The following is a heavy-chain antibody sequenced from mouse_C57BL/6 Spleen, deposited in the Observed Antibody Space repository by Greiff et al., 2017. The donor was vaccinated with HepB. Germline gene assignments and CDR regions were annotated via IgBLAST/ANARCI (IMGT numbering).Heavy chain of an antibody. Sequence: QVQLQQPGAELVRPGSSVKLSCKASGYTFTSYWMDWVKQRPGQGLEWIGNIHPSDSETHYNQKFKDKATLTVDKSSSTAYMQLSSLTSEESAVYCCSMATTGFAYWGQGTLVTVSA. J-gene: IGHJ3*01. CDR2: IHPSDSET. D-gene: IGHD2-2*01. CDR1: GYTFTSYW. V-gene: IGHV1-61*01. CDR3: SMATTGFAY.